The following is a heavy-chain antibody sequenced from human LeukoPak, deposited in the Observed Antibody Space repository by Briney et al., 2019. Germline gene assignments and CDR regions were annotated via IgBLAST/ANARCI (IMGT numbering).Heavy chain of an antibody. CDR3: ARREKTAAAGPWDYYCYYIDV. CDR2: IRYDGSNK. D-gene: IGHD6-13*01. V-gene: IGHV3-30*02. Sequence: GGSLRLSCAASGFTFSSYGMLWVRQAPGKGLEWVAFIRYDGSNKYYADSVKGRFTISRDNAKNTLYLQMNSLRAEDTAVYYCARREKTAAAGPWDYYCYYIDVWGKGTTVTISS. J-gene: IGHJ6*03. CDR1: GFTFSSYG.